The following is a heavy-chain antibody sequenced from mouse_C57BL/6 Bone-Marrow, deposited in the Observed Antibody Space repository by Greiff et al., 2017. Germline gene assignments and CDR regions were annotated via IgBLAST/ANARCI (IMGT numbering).Heavy chain of an antibody. Sequence: EVQLMESGGGLVKPGGSLKLSCAASGFTFSSYTMSWVRQTPEKRLEWVATISGGGGNTYYPDSVKGRFTFSRDNAKNTLYLQLSRLRSEDTAVYYCARRGAAGYFDVWGTGTTVTVSS. CDR3: ARRGAAGYFDV. J-gene: IGHJ1*03. D-gene: IGHD6-1*01. CDR2: ISGGGGNT. V-gene: IGHV5-9*04. CDR1: GFTFSSYT.